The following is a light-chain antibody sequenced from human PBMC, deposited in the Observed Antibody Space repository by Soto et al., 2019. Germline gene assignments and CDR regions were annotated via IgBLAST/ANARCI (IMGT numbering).Light chain of an antibody. CDR3: SSYAGSSNV. CDR2: EVN. V-gene: IGLV2-8*01. J-gene: IGLJ1*01. CDR1: SSDVGGYNY. Sequence: QSVLTQPPSASGSPGQSVAISCTGTSSDVGGYNYVSWYQQHPGKAPKLMIYEVNKLPSGLPDRFSGSKSGNTASLNGSGIQAEYEADYYCSSYAGSSNVFGTGTKLTVL.